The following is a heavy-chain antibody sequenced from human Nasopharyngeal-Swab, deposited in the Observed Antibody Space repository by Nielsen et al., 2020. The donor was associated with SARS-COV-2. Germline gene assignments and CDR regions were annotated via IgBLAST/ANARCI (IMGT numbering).Heavy chain of an antibody. CDR1: GFTFGKYA. CDR2: IGIGTSGT. V-gene: IGHV3-23*01. CDR3: AKDVFYSTKNYWGADFDY. D-gene: IGHD2-8*01. J-gene: IGHJ4*02. Sequence: GESLKISCAASGFTFGKYAMGWVRQAPGKGLEWVSVIGIGTSGTYYADSVKGRFTISSDVSKGTVYLLLDSLRVEDTAVYYCAKDVFYSTKNYWGADFDYWGQGTLVTVSA.